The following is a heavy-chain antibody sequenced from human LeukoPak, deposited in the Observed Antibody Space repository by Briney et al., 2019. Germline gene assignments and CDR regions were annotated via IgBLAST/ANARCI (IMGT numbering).Heavy chain of an antibody. V-gene: IGHV3-11*04. D-gene: IGHD4-23*01. J-gene: IGHJ4*02. CDR3: ARDRRTTVVTQNDY. Sequence: GGSLRLSCAASGFTFSDYYMSWIRQAPGKGLEWVSYISSSGSTIYYADSVKGRFTISRDNAKNSLYLQMNSLRAEDTAVYYCARDRRTTVVTQNDYWGQGTLVTVSS. CDR1: GFTFSDYY. CDR2: ISSSGSTI.